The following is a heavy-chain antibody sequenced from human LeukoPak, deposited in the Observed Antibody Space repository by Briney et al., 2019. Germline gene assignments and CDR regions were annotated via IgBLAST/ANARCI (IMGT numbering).Heavy chain of an antibody. CDR1: GFTFSSYS. V-gene: IGHV3-33*08. J-gene: IGHJ6*02. CDR2: IWYDGSNK. Sequence: GGSLRLSCAASGFTFSSYSMNWVRQAPGKGLEWVAVIWYDGSNKYYADSVKGRFTISRDNSKNTLYLQMNSLRAEDTAVYYCARSITPHYGMDVWGQGTTVTVSS. D-gene: IGHD3-10*01. CDR3: ARSITPHYGMDV.